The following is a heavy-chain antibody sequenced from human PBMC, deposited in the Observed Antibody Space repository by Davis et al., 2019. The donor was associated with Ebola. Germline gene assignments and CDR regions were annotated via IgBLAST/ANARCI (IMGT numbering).Heavy chain of an antibody. CDR2: INHSGST. V-gene: IGHV4-30-2*01. CDR3: ARGHRNNPVY. Sequence: LRLSCAVSGGSISSGGYSWGWIRQPPGKGLEGIGEINHSGSTNYNPSLNSRVTISVDTSKNQFSLKLSSVTAADTAVYYCARGHRNNPVYWGQGTQVTVSS. CDR1: GGSISSGGYS. J-gene: IGHJ4*02. D-gene: IGHD1-14*01.